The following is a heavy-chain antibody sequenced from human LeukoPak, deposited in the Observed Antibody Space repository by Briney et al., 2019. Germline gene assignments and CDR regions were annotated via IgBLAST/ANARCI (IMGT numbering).Heavy chain of an antibody. CDR3: VTHYKWDLLVHAFDF. D-gene: IGHD1-26*01. J-gene: IGHJ3*01. CDR2: IWHDGSPK. Sequence: GGSLRLSCAVSGIPFSKYGMHWVRQAPDKGLEWVATIWHDGSPKMYADSAKGRFTISRDDSKNMLYLQMNSLRADDTAEYYCVTHYKWDLLVHAFDFWGQGTRVTVSS. V-gene: IGHV3-33*01. CDR1: GIPFSKYG.